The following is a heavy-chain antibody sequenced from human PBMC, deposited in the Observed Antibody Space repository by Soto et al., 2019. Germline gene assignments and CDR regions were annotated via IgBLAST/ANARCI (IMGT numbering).Heavy chain of an antibody. CDR1: VASIRSGGYY. J-gene: IGHJ4*02. V-gene: IGHV4-31*03. CDR2: IYYTGST. CDR3: ARIEMASIK. Sequence: SETLSLTCSVSVASIRSGGYYWSWLRQSPGKGLEWIGHIYYTGSTFYSPSLKSRLTISLDTSKNQFSLDLRSVTAADTAMYYCARIEMASIKWGRGTLVTVS.